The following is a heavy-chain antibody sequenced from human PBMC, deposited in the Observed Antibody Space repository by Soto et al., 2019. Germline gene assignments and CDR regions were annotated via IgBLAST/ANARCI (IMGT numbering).Heavy chain of an antibody. Sequence: GGSQRVSSAAAGFTCSCYSLNWVRQAPGKGLEWVSYIANSSNTIYYADTVKGRFTISRDNGKNSLFLQMNSLRVEDTAIYYCAREYWYKIDSWGQGTPVTVSS. J-gene: IGHJ5*01. CDR2: IANSSNTI. D-gene: IGHD1-1*01. V-gene: IGHV3-48*01. CDR3: AREYWYKIDS. CDR1: GFTCSCYS.